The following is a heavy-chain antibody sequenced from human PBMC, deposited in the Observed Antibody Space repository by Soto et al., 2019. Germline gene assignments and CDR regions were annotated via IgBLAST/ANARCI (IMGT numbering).Heavy chain of an antibody. D-gene: IGHD2-15*01. CDR1: GFTFSSYS. V-gene: IGHV3-21*01. CDR3: ARGQYCSGGSCWSDY. Sequence: GSLRLSCAASGFTFSSYSMNWVRQAPGKGLEWVSSISSSSSYIYYADSVKGRFTISRDNAKNSLYLQMNSLRAEDTAVYYCARGQYCSGGSCWSDYWGQGTLVTVSS. CDR2: ISSSSSYI. J-gene: IGHJ4*02.